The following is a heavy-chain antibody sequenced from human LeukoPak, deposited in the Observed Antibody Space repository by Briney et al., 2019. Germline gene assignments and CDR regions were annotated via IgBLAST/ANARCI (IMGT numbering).Heavy chain of an antibody. V-gene: IGHV3-7*03. D-gene: IGHD2-15*01. CDR3: AKNGDRGAYCSGGTCYPYYYYYMDV. CDR1: GFTFSSYW. CDR2: IKQDGSEK. J-gene: IGHJ6*03. Sequence: GGSLRLSCAASGFTFSSYWMSWVRQAPGKGLEWVANIKQDGSEKYYVDSVKGRFTISRDISKNTLYLQMNSLSAEDTAVYYCAKNGDRGAYCSGGTCYPYYYYYMDVWGKGTTVTISS.